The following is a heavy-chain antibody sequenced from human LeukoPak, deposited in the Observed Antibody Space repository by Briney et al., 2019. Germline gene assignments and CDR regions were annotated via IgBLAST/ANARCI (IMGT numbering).Heavy chain of an antibody. CDR2: IYYSGST. CDR1: GGSISSSSYY. J-gene: IGHJ4*02. Sequence: PSETLSLTCTVSGGSISSSSYYWGWIRQPPGKGLEWIGSIYYSGSTYYNPSLKSRVTISVDTSKNQFSLKLSSVTAADTAVYYCARGHDTINFDYWGQGTLVTVSS. D-gene: IGHD5-24*01. V-gene: IGHV4-39*07. CDR3: ARGHDTINFDY.